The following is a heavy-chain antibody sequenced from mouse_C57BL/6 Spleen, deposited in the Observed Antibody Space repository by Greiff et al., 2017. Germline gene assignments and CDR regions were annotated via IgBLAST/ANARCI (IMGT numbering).Heavy chain of an antibody. J-gene: IGHJ4*01. V-gene: IGHV1-62-2*01. Sequence: QFQLQQSGAELVKPGASVKLSCKASGYTFTEYTIHWVKQRSGQGLEWIGWFYPGSGSIKYNEKFKDKATLTADKSSSTVYMELSRLTSDDSSVYFCARHALRLRLGDYYAMDYWGQGTSVTVSS. CDR3: ARHALRLRLGDYYAMDY. D-gene: IGHD2-4*01. CDR2: FYPGSGSI. CDR1: GYTFTEYT.